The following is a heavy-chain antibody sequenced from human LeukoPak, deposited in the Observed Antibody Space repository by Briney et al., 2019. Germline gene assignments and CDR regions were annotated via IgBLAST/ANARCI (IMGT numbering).Heavy chain of an antibody. D-gene: IGHD2-2*01. CDR1: GHTLTGYF. CDR2: INPNSGGT. CDR3: AVVPAASPYFDY. J-gene: IGHJ4*02. V-gene: IGHV1-2*02. Sequence: ASVKVSCTASGHTLTGYFMHWVRQAPGQGLEWMGWINPNSGGTNYAQKFQGRVTMTRDTSISTAYMEVSGLRSDDTAVFYCAVVPAASPYFDYWGQGTLVTVSS.